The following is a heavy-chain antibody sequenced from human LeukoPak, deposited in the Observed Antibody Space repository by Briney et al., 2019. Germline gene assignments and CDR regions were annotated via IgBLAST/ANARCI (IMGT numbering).Heavy chain of an antibody. CDR2: IYTSGST. CDR1: GGSISSGSDY. J-gene: IGHJ3*02. Sequence: SETLSLTCTVSGGSISSGSDYWSWIRQPAGKGLEWIGRIYTSGSTNYSPSLKSRVTISIDTSKNQFSLRLSSVTAADTAVFYCARMTCEDSSSSLWVCAFDIWGQGTVVTVSS. V-gene: IGHV4-61*02. D-gene: IGHD6-6*01. CDR3: ARMTCEDSSSSLWVCAFDI.